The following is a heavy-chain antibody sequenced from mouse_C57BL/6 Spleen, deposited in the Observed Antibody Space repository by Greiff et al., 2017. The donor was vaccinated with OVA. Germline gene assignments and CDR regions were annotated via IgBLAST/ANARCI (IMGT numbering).Heavy chain of an antibody. CDR2: IHPHSGST. J-gene: IGHJ2*01. CDR1: GYTFTSYW. D-gene: IGHD1-1*01. CDR3: ARHVTTVVAFDY. Sequence: QVQLQQPGAELVKPGASVKLSCKASGYTFTSYWMHWVKQRPGQGLEWIGMIHPHSGSTNYNEKFKSKATLTVDKSSSTAYMQLSSLTSEDSAVYYCARHVTTVVAFDYWGQGTTLTVSS. V-gene: IGHV1-64*01.